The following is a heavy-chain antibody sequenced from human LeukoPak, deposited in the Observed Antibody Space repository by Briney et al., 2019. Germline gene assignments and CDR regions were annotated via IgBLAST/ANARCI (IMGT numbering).Heavy chain of an antibody. Sequence: GGSLRLSCAASGFTFSNYWMSWVRQAPGKGLVWVSRINSDGSSTSYADSVKGRFTISRDNAKNTLYLQMNSLRAEDTAVYYCARENDFLPASFDYWGQGTLVTVSS. CDR3: ARENDFLPASFDY. V-gene: IGHV3-74*01. D-gene: IGHD3-3*01. CDR1: GFTFSNYW. CDR2: INSDGSST. J-gene: IGHJ4*02.